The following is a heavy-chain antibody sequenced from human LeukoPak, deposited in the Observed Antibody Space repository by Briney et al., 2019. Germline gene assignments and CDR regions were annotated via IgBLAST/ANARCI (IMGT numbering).Heavy chain of an antibody. CDR3: ARYPVEDIVVVPAGYFDY. CDR2: IYYSGST. V-gene: IGHV4-31*03. CDR1: GGSISSGGYY. D-gene: IGHD2-2*01. J-gene: IGHJ4*02. Sequence: PSQTLSLTCTVSGGSISSGGYYWSWIRQHPGKGLERIGYIYYSGSTYYNPSLKSRVTISVDRSKNQFSLKLSSVTAADTAVYYCARYPVEDIVVVPAGYFDYWGQGTLVTVSS.